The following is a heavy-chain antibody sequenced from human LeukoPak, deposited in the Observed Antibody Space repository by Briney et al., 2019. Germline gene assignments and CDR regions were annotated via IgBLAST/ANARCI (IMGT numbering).Heavy chain of an antibody. D-gene: IGHD3-3*01. CDR2: ISAYNGNT. CDR3: ARVKKYYDFWSGYTGPFDY. CDR1: GYTFTSYG. J-gene: IGHJ4*02. V-gene: IGHV1-18*01. Sequence: ASVKVSCKASGYTFTSYGISWVRQAPGQGLEWMGWISAYNGNTNYAQKLQGRVTMTTDTSTSTAYMELRSLRFEDTAVYYCARVKKYYDFWSGYTGPFDYWGQGALVTVSS.